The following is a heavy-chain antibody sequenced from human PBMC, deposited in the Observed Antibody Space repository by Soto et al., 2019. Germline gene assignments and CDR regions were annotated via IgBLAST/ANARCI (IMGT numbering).Heavy chain of an antibody. Sequence: PGGSLRLSCAASGFTFSSYGMHWARQAPGKGLEWVAVISYDGSNKYYADSVKGRFTISRDNSKNTLYLQMNSLRAEDTAVYYCAKGGQWELLPYYYYGMDVWGQGTTVTVSS. D-gene: IGHD1-26*01. CDR1: GFTFSSYG. V-gene: IGHV3-30*18. CDR2: ISYDGSNK. J-gene: IGHJ6*02. CDR3: AKGGQWELLPYYYYGMDV.